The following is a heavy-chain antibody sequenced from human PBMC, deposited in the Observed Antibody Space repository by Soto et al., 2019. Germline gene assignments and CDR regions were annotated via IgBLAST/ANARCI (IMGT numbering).Heavy chain of an antibody. V-gene: IGHV4-59*01. CDR1: GGSISSYY. D-gene: IGHD2-21*02. CDR3: ARGLQPLLYYFDY. CDR2: IYYSGST. J-gene: IGHJ4*02. Sequence: SETLSLTCTVSGGSISSYYWSWIRQPPGKGLEWIGYIYYSGSTNYNPSLKIRVTISVDTSKNQFSLKLSSVTAADTAVYYCARGLQPLLYYFDYWGQGTLVTVSS.